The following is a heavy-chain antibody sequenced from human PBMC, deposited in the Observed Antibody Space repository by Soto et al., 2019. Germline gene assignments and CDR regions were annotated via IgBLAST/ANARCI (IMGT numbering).Heavy chain of an antibody. CDR2: IYYTGDT. CDR3: ARHKEVLVAGLSYGLDV. CDR1: GDSIRSSRYY. Sequence: SETLSLTCTVSGDSIRSSRYYWGWIRQPPGKGLEWIGSIYYTGDTYHNPSLKSRVTISVDTSKNQFSLKLSSVTAADTAVYFCARHKEVLVAGLSYGLDVWGQGTTVTVSS. V-gene: IGHV4-39*01. D-gene: IGHD1-26*01. J-gene: IGHJ6*02.